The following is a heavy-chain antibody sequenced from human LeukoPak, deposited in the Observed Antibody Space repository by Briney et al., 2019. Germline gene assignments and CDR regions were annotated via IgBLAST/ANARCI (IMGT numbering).Heavy chain of an antibody. CDR3: ARVPRVGATIGY. CDR1: GFTFSSYA. Sequence: PGGSLRLSCAASGFTFSSYAMHWVRQAPGKGLEWVAVISYDGSNKYYADSVKGRFTISRDNAKNSLYLQMNSLRAEDTAVYYCARVPRVGATIGYWGQGTLVTVSS. D-gene: IGHD1-26*01. CDR2: ISYDGSNK. V-gene: IGHV3-30*04. J-gene: IGHJ4*02.